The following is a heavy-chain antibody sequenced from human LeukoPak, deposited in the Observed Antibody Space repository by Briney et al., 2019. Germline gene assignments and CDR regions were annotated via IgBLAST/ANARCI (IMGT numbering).Heavy chain of an antibody. J-gene: IGHJ4*02. CDR2: ISGSGGST. Sequence: PGGSLRLSCAASGFTFSSYAMSWVRQAPGKGLEWVSAISGSGGSTYYADSVKGRFTISRDNSKNTLYLPRNSLRAEDTAVYYCGWLFLNFDYWGQGTLVTVSS. CDR3: GWLFLNFDY. D-gene: IGHD3-22*01. V-gene: IGHV3-23*01. CDR1: GFTFSSYA.